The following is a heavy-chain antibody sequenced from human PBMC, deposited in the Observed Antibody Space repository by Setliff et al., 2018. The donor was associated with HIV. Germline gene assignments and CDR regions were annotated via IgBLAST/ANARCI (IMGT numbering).Heavy chain of an antibody. CDR3: ARGGTYYYDSSGYFIPGKY. J-gene: IGHJ4*02. CDR1: GYTFTGYY. Sequence: ASVKVSCKASGYTFTGYYMHWVRQAPGQGLEWMGRINPNSGGTNYAQKFQGRVTMTRDTSISTAYMELSRLRSDDTAVYYCARGGTYYYDSSGYFIPGKYWGQGSLVTVSS. CDR2: INPNSGGT. V-gene: IGHV1-2*06. D-gene: IGHD3-22*01.